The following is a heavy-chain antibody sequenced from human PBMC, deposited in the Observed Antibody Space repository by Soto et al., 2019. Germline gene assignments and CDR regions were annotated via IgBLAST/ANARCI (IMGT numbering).Heavy chain of an antibody. D-gene: IGHD5-12*01. CDR3: AADRGLEAEHGDAFDI. J-gene: IGHJ3*02. Sequence: SVKVSCKASGFTFTSSAMQWVRQARGQRLEWIGWIVVGSGNTNYAQKFQERVTITRDMSTSTAYMELSSLRSEDTAVYYCAADRGLEAEHGDAFDIWGQGTMVTVSS. V-gene: IGHV1-58*02. CDR2: IVVGSGNT. CDR1: GFTFTSSA.